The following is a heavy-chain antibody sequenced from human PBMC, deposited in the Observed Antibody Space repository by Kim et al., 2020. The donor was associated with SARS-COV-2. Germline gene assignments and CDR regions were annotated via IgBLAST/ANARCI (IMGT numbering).Heavy chain of an antibody. D-gene: IGHD4-17*01. CDR2: IYYSGST. CDR3: ARDVRLRWSNWFDP. Sequence: SETLSLTCTVSGGSISSYYWSWIRQPPGKGLEWIGYIYYSGSTNYNPSLKSRVTISVDTSKNQFSLKLSSVTAADTAVYYCARDVRLRWSNWFDPWGQGTLVTVSS. J-gene: IGHJ5*02. CDR1: GGSISSYY. V-gene: IGHV4-59*01.